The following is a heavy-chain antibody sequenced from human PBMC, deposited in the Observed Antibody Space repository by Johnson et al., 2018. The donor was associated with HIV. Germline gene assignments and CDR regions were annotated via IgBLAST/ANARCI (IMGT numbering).Heavy chain of an antibody. CDR3: ARAPTYCSSDSCPLGAFDI. D-gene: IGHD2-15*01. CDR2: IKQDGSEK. V-gene: IGHV3-7*05. J-gene: IGHJ3*02. CDR1: GFTFSSYW. Sequence: VQLVESGGGLVQPGGSLRLSCAASGFTFSSYWMSWVRQAPGKGLEWVANIKQDGSEKYYVDSVKGRFNISRDNSKNTLYLQMNSLRAEDTAVYYCARAPTYCSSDSCPLGAFDIWGQGTMVTVSS.